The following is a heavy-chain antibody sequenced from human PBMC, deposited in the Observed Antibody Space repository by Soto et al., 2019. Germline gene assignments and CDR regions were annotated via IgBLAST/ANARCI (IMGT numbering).Heavy chain of an antibody. CDR3: ARDLYCSGGSCSTYYYYGMDV. CDR1: GFTFSSYA. V-gene: IGHV3-30-3*01. Sequence: PGGSLRLSCAASGFTFSSYAMHWVRQAPGKGLEWVAVISYDGSNKYYADSVKGRFTISRDNSKNTLYLQMNSLRAEDTAVYYCARDLYCSGGSCSTYYYYGMDVWGQGTTVTVSS. CDR2: ISYDGSNK. J-gene: IGHJ6*02. D-gene: IGHD2-15*01.